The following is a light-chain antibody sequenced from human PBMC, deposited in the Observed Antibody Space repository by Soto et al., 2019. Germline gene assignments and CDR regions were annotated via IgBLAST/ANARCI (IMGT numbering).Light chain of an antibody. J-gene: IGKJ5*01. Sequence: EIVMTQSPVTLSVSPGERVTLSCRASQSVSSNLAWYQQKPGQYPRLLIYGESSRAIGIPDRFSGSVSGSDFILTINRLEPEDFAVYYRQQYGSSHTFGQGTRLEIK. V-gene: IGKV3-20*01. CDR3: QQYGSSHT. CDR1: QSVSSN. CDR2: GES.